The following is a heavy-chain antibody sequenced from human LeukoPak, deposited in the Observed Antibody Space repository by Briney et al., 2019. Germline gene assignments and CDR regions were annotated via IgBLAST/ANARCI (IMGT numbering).Heavy chain of an antibody. D-gene: IGHD4-23*01. Sequence: SETLSLTCTVSGGSISSYYWSWIRQPAGKGLEWIGRIYTSGSTNYNPSLKSRVTMSVDTSKNQFSLKQSSVTAADTAVYYCARSHGNSWYYYYYYMDVWGKGTTVTVSS. V-gene: IGHV4-4*07. CDR2: IYTSGST. CDR3: ARSHGNSWYYYYYYMDV. J-gene: IGHJ6*03. CDR1: GGSISSYY.